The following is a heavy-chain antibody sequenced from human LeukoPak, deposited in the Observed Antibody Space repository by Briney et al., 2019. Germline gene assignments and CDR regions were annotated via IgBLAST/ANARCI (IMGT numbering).Heavy chain of an antibody. CDR1: GFTLSSYA. J-gene: IGHJ4*02. V-gene: IGHV3-23*01. Sequence: GGSLRLSCAASGFTLSSYAMSWVRQAPGKGLEWVSAISDSGNTYHADSVKGRFTISRDSSKNTLLLQMNRLRPEDAAVYYCAKAPVTTCRGAYCYPFDYWGQGTLVTVSS. CDR2: ISDSGNT. CDR3: AKAPVTTCRGAYCYPFDY. D-gene: IGHD2-21*01.